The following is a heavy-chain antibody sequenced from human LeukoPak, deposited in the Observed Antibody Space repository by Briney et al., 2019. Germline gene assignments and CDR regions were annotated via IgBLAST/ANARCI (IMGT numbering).Heavy chain of an antibody. J-gene: IGHJ4*02. D-gene: IGHD6-13*01. CDR1: GFTFSSYA. CDR2: ISYDGSNK. V-gene: IGHV3-30-3*01. Sequence: PGGSLRLSCAASGFTFSSYAMHWVRQAPGKGLEWVAVISYDGSNKYYADSVKGRFTISRDNSKNTLYLQMNSLRAEDTAVYYCARAGARYSSSWYDYWGQGTLVTVSS. CDR3: ARAGARYSSSWYDY.